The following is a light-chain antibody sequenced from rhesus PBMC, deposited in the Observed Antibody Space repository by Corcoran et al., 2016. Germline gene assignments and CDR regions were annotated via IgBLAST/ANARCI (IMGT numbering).Light chain of an antibody. V-gene: IGKV1-74*01. CDR2: KAS. CDR1: ENVNNY. Sequence: DIQMTQAPSSLSASVGDRVTITCRASENVNNYLNWYQQTPGKAPKLLIYKASTLQSGVPSRFSGSGSGTDYTFTISILQPEDVATYYCQHGYGTPFTFGPGTKLDIK. J-gene: IGKJ3*01. CDR3: QHGYGTPFT.